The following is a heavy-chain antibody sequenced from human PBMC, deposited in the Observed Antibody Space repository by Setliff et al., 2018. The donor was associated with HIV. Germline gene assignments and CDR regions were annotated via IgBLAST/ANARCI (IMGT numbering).Heavy chain of an antibody. CDR2: IYYSGST. D-gene: IGHD5-18*01. J-gene: IGHJ4*02. CDR1: GGSISSSSHY. Sequence: SETLSLTCTVSGGSISSSSHYWGWIRQPPGKGLEWIGSIYYSGSTYYTPSLKSRVTISVDTSKNQFSLKLSSVTAADTAVYYCARRDGYSYGFYFDYWGQGTLVTVSS. CDR3: ARRDGYSYGFYFDY. V-gene: IGHV4-39*01.